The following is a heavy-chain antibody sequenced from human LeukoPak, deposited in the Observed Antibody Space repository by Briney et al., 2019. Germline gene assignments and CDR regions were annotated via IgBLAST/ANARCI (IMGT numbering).Heavy chain of an antibody. CDR2: IKQDGSEK. CDR1: GFTFSSYW. J-gene: IGHJ4*02. D-gene: IGHD3-22*01. CDR3: ARVGRGEFTYYYDSSGYGDY. Sequence: GGSLRLSCAASGFTFSSYWMSWVRQAPGKGLEWVANIKQDGSEKYYVDSVKGRFTISRDNAKNSLYLQMNSLRAEDTAVYYCARVGRGEFTYYYDSSGYGDYWGQGTLVTVSS. V-gene: IGHV3-7*01.